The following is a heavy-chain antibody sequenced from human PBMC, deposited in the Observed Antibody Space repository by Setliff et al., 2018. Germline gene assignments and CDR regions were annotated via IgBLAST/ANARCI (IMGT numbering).Heavy chain of an antibody. J-gene: IGHJ4*02. Sequence: GGSLRLSCEVSGFSIIREWMNWVRQAPGRGLAWVANINEDGSEIYYADSVKGRFSISRDNTKKSLWLHMNNLRVDDTAIYYCARSYYWGQGALVTVSS. D-gene: IGHD3-10*01. CDR3: ARSYY. CDR2: INEDGSEI. V-gene: IGHV3-7*01. CDR1: GFSIIREW.